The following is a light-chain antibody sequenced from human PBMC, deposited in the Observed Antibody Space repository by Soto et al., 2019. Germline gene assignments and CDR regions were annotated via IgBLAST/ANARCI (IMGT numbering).Light chain of an antibody. CDR1: QTIRSS. V-gene: IGKV1-39*01. CDR3: QQSYSIPFT. Sequence: DIQMTQSPSTLSASVGDRVTITCRTSQTIRSSLNWYQQKTGKAPKLMIYSASSLQSGVTSRSSGSGSGADFTLTISGLQFEDLATYYCQQSYSIPFTFGTGTKVDI. J-gene: IGKJ3*01. CDR2: SAS.